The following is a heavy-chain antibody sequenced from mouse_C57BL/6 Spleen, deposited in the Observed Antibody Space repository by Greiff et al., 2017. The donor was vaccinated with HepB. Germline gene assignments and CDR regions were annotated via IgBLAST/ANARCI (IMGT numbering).Heavy chain of an antibody. CDR3: AKVSLTGTVDY. CDR1: GFTFSSYT. D-gene: IGHD4-1*01. J-gene: IGHJ2*01. V-gene: IGHV5-9*01. Sequence: EVQRVESGGGLVKPGGSLKLSCATSGFTFSSYTMSWVRQTPEKRLEWVATISGGGGNTYSPDSVKVRFTISRDNAKKTLYLQMSSLRSEDTALYYCAKVSLTGTVDYWGQGTTLTVSS. CDR2: ISGGGGNT.